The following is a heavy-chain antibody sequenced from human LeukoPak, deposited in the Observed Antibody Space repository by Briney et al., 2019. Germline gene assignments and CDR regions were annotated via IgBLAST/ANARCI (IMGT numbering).Heavy chain of an antibody. V-gene: IGHV3-23*01. Sequence: GGSLRLSCAASGFTFSSYAMSWVRQAPGKGLEWVSAISGSGGSTYYADSVKGRFTISRDNSKNTLYLQMNSLRAEDTAVYYCAKVECSSTSCFYYFYYYGMDVWGQGTTVTVSS. J-gene: IGHJ6*02. D-gene: IGHD2-2*01. CDR3: AKVECSSTSCFYYFYYYGMDV. CDR1: GFTFSSYA. CDR2: ISGSGGST.